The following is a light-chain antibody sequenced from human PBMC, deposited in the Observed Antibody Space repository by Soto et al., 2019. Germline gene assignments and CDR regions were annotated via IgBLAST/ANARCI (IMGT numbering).Light chain of an antibody. V-gene: IGLV2-14*03. CDR3: CSHSSSITWM. CDR2: EVA. J-gene: IGLJ3*02. Sequence: QSVLTQTASVSGSPGQSITMSCTGTSSDVGGYNFVSWYQQHPGKAPKLIVHEVANRLSGVSGRFSGSKSGNTAFLTIYGLQAEDAAVYYCCSHSSSITWMFGGGTKLTVL. CDR1: SSDVGGYNF.